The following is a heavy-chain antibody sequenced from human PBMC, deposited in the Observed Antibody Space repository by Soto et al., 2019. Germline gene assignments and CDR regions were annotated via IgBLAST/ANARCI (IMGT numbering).Heavy chain of an antibody. D-gene: IGHD3-22*01. CDR3: ARGAQGFFPVSGIYFYFDH. J-gene: IGHJ4*02. V-gene: IGHV1-2*02. CDR1: GYTFTSYY. CDR2: INPITGGT. Sequence: ASVKVSCKASGYTFTSYYIHWVRQAPGQGLEWMGWINPITGGTNYAPKFQGRVTMTRDTSITTAYMELSRLRSDDTAVYYCARGAQGFFPVSGIYFYFDHWGQGTPVTVSS.